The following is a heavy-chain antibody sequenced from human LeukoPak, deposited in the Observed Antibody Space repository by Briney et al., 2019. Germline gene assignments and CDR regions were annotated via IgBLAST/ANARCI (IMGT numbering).Heavy chain of an antibody. Sequence: SETLSLTCAVYGVSFSGYYWSWIRQPPGKGLQWIGELNHSGSTNYNPSLKSRVPISVDTSKNQFSLQLSSVTAADTAVYYCARSLRRYSSSSHWYFDLWGRGTLVTVSS. J-gene: IGHJ2*01. CDR2: LNHSGST. V-gene: IGHV4-34*01. CDR1: GVSFSGYY. CDR3: ARSLRRYSSSSHWYFDL. D-gene: IGHD6-6*01.